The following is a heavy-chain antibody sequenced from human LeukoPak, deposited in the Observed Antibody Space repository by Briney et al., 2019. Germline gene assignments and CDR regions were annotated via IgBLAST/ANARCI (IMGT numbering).Heavy chain of an antibody. CDR1: GYSVSSGYY. V-gene: IGHV4-38-2*02. J-gene: IGHJ4*02. Sequence: SETLSLTCTVSGYSVSSGYYRGWIRQPPGKGLEWIGSIYHSGSTYYNPSLKSRVTISVDTSKNQFSLKLSSVTAADTAVYYCARVQVCSSTSCYMASDYWGQGTLVTVSS. D-gene: IGHD2-2*02. CDR3: ARVQVCSSTSCYMASDY. CDR2: IYHSGST.